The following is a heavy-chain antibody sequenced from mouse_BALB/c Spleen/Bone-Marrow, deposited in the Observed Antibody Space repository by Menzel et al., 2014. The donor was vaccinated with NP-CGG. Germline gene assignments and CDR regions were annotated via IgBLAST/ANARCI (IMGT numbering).Heavy chain of an antibody. Sequence: EVKLVESGGGLVKLGGSLKLSCAASGFTFSSYYMSWVRQTPEKRLELVAAINSSGGSTYYPDTVKGRFTISRDNAKNTLYLQMSSLKSEDTALYYCARLGNDDAVDYWGQGTSVTVSS. D-gene: IGHD2-12*01. CDR3: ARLGNDDAVDY. CDR2: INSSGGST. CDR1: GFTFSSYY. J-gene: IGHJ4*01. V-gene: IGHV5-6-2*01.